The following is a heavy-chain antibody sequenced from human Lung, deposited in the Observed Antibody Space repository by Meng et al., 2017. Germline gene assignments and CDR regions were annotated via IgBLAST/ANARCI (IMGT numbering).Heavy chain of an antibody. CDR3: VRSSGWVRTGFDP. CDR2: IGHSGVT. CDR1: GGSISTSGYY. Sequence: QPQLQESGPGLEKPSEALSLTCGVSGGSISTSGYYWGWIRQPPGKGLEWIGSIGHSGVTYYTPSLRSRVTVSIDTSKNQFFLEVTSVTAADTAVYYCVRSSGWVRTGFDPWGQGTLVTVSS. V-gene: IGHV4-39*01. J-gene: IGHJ5*02. D-gene: IGHD6-19*01.